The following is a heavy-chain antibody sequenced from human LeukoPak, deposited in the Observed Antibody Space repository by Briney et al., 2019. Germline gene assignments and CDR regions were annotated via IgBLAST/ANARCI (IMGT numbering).Heavy chain of an antibody. J-gene: IGHJ6*02. Sequence: GGSLRLSCAASGFTFSSYSMNWVRQAPGKGLEWVSSISSSSSYIYYADSVKGRFTISRDNAKNSLYLQMNSLRAEDTAVYYCARDLCSSTSCYVPTHYYYYYGMDVWGQGTTVTVSS. CDR2: ISSSSSYI. CDR3: ARDLCSSTSCYVPTHYYYYYGMDV. CDR1: GFTFSSYS. D-gene: IGHD2-2*01. V-gene: IGHV3-21*01.